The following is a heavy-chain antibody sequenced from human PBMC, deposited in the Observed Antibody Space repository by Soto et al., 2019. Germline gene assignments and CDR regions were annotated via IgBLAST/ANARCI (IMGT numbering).Heavy chain of an antibody. V-gene: IGHV1-46*01. CDR1: GYTFTSDY. J-gene: IGHJ6*02. Sequence: ASVKVSCKASGYTFTSDYMHWVRQAPGQGLEWMGIINPRGGSTTYAQKFQGRITIDPDTSKNQVSLQLKSVTPEDTAVYYCTTGATSGRYVNYYYGIDVWGQGTTVTAP. CDR3: TTGATSGRYVNYYYGIDV. D-gene: IGHD3-3*01. CDR2: INPRGGST.